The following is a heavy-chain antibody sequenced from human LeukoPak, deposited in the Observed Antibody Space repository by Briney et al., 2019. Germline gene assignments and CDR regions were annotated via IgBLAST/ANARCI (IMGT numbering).Heavy chain of an antibody. J-gene: IGHJ4*02. D-gene: IGHD2-2*01. CDR1: GESFSGYY. V-gene: IGHV4-34*01. Sequence: SETLSLTCAVYGESFSGYYWSWIRQPPGKGLEWIGEINHSGSTNYNPSLKSRVTISVDTSKNQFSLKLSSVTAADTAVYYCARGGDIVVVPAATGPKGTFDYWGQGTLVTVSS. CDR3: ARGGDIVVVPAATGPKGTFDY. CDR2: INHSGST.